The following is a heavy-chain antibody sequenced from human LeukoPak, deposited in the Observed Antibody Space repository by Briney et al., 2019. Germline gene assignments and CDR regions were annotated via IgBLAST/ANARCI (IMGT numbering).Heavy chain of an antibody. CDR3: ARVNRVTAIQELDY. CDR1: GFTFSDYY. Sequence: GGSLRLSCAASGFTFSDYYMTWIRQAPGKGLEGVSCISSSGSTIFYADSVKGRFTISRDNVKSSLFLQMNSLRAEDTAVYYCARVNRVTAIQELDYWGQGTLVTVSS. J-gene: IGHJ4*02. CDR2: ISSSGSTI. D-gene: IGHD2-21*02. V-gene: IGHV3-11*01.